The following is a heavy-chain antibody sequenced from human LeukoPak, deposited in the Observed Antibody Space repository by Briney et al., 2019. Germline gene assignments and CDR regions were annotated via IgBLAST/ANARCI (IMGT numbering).Heavy chain of an antibody. J-gene: IGHJ4*02. D-gene: IGHD2-21*01. V-gene: IGHV1-3*01. CDR3: ARDDCGDTCYPGGY. CDR2: INACNVDK. CDR1: GYTFTKYV. Sequence: ASVKLSCKASGYTFTKYVVHGGRQAPGQRAEWGGWINACNVDKKYSQKFQDRVTITRDTSENTAYMELSSLTSEDTALYYCARDDCGDTCYPGGYWGQGTLVTVSS.